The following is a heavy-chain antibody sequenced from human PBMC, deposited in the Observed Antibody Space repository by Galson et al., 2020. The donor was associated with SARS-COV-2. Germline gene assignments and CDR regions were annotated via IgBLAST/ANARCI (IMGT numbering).Heavy chain of an antibody. V-gene: IGHV3-43*01. CDR3: SARYYYETSAHFYLGAFDI. CDR1: GFTIDDYT. D-gene: IGHD3-22*01. CDR2: LSWDGERT. Sequence: GGSLRLSCAASGFTIDDYTMHWVRQAPGKGLEWVALLSWDGERTFYADSVEGRFTISRDNSKNSLDLQMSSLRTEDTAPYYCSARYYYETSAHFYLGAFDIWGEGTKVSV. J-gene: IGHJ3*02.